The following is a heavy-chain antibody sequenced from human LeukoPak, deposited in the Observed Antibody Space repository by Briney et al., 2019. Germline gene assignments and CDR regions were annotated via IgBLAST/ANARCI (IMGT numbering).Heavy chain of an antibody. CDR2: ISGSGSTI. V-gene: IGHV3-11*01. CDR3: ARAYYSGSGSYIWYFDL. Sequence: PGGSLRLSCAASGFTFGDYYMSWIRQAPGKGLEWVSHISGSGSTIYFGDSVKGRFTISRDNAKNSLYLQMNSLRAEDTAVYYCARAYYSGSGSYIWYFDLWGRGTLVTVPS. J-gene: IGHJ2*01. D-gene: IGHD3-10*01. CDR1: GFTFGDYY.